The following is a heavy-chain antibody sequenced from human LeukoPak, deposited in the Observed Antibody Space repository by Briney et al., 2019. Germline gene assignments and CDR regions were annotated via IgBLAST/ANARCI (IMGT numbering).Heavy chain of an antibody. J-gene: IGHJ4*02. CDR3: ARDGPYDSSGYFDF. CDR1: GFTFSNAW. Sequence: GGSLRLSCEASGFTFSNAWMSWVRQAPGKGLEWVGRIKSKTDGGTTDYAAPVKGRFTISRDNAKNSLYLQMNSLRAEDTAVYYCARDGPYDSSGYFDFWGQGTLVTVSS. D-gene: IGHD3-22*01. V-gene: IGHV3-15*01. CDR2: IKSKTDGGTT.